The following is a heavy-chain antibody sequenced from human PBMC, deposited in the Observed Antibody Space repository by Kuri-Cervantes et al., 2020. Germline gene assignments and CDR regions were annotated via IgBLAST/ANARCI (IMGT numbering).Heavy chain of an antibody. CDR3: AKAPKDASAFDI. V-gene: IGHV3-9*01. CDR1: GFTFDDYA. CDR2: ISWNSGSI. Sequence: SLKISCAASGFTFDDYAMHWVRQAPGKGLEWVSGISWNSGSIGYVDSVKGRFTISRDNAKNSLYLQMNSLRAEDTALYYCAKAPKDASAFDIWGQGTMVTVSS. J-gene: IGHJ3*02.